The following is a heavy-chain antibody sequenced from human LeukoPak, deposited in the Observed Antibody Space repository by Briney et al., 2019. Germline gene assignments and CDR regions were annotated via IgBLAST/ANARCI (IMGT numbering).Heavy chain of an antibody. Sequence: GGSLRLSCAASGFTFSTHWMHWVRQAPGKGLVWVSRINTDGSSTTYADSVKGRFTISRDNAKNTVYLQMNSLGAEDTAVYYCARDRGHAYFFDYWGQGALVTVSS. CDR2: INTDGSST. J-gene: IGHJ4*02. CDR3: ARDRGHAYFFDY. CDR1: GFTFSTHW. D-gene: IGHD2-2*01. V-gene: IGHV3-74*01.